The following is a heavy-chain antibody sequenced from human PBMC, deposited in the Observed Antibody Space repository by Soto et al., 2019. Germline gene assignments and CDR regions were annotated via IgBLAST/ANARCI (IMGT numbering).Heavy chain of an antibody. Sequence: SETLSLTCLVSGFPISSTYSWGWIRQPPGKGLEWIGSISHSGTTSYSPSLTSRVSISVDTSKNQFSLKLSSVTAADTAVYYCARNSSGPWGQGTLVTVSS. CDR3: ARNSSGP. D-gene: IGHD3-22*01. V-gene: IGHV4-38-2*01. CDR2: ISHSGTT. J-gene: IGHJ5*02. CDR1: GFPISSTYS.